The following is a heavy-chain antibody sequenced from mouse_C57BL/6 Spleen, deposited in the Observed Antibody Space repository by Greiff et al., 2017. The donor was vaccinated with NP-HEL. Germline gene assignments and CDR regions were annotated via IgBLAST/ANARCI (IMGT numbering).Heavy chain of an antibody. D-gene: IGHD1-1*01. Sequence: VQLQQSVAELVRPGASVKLSCTASGFNIKNTYMHWVKQRPEQGLEWIGRIDPANGNTKYAPKFQGKATLTADTSSNTAYLQLSSLTSDDTAFYCGARVHVILHWDFDGWGTGTTVTVSS. CDR1: GFNIKNTY. V-gene: IGHV14-3*01. J-gene: IGHJ1*03. CDR2: IDPANGNT. CDR3: ARVHVILHWDFDG.